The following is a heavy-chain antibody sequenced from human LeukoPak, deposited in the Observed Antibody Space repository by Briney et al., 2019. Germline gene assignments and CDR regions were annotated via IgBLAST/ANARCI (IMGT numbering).Heavy chain of an antibody. CDR1: GXTFTGYS. J-gene: IGHJ4*02. CDR2: ISSSSTDI. D-gene: IGHD3-22*01. Sequence: GGSLRLSCAASGXTFTGYSMNWVRQAPGKGLEWVSSISSSSTDIYYADSMKGRFTISRDNAKNSLYLQMNSLRAEDTAVYYCASMGDSSGYYYTATYYFDYWGQGTLVTVSS. CDR3: ASMGDSSGYYYTATYYFDY. V-gene: IGHV3-21*04.